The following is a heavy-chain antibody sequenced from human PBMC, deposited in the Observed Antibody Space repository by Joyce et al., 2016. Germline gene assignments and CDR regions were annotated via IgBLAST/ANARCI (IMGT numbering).Heavy chain of an antibody. CDR2: IYHSGRT. J-gene: IGHJ4*02. V-gene: IGHV4-4*02. CDR1: GGSIGSITW. D-gene: IGHD4-17*01. CDR3: ATDPYGDYFDH. Sequence: QVHLQNSGQDLVKPSGTLSSTCAVSGGSIGSITWWSWVRQPPGKGLEWIGEIYHSGRTNYSPSLKSRVTMSVDKSKNQFSLKLTSVTAADTAVYFCATDPYGDYFDHWGQGALVTVSS.